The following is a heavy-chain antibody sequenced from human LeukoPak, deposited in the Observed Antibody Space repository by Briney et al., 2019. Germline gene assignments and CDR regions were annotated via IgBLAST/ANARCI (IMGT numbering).Heavy chain of an antibody. Sequence: SETLSLTCAVSGGSISSGGYSWSWIRQPPGKGLEWIGYIHYSDTYYNPSLRSRVTILVDTSKNQFSLKLSSVTAADTAVYYCARGEPYYYDSSGYYHYYYYMDVWGKGTTVTVSS. CDR1: GGSISSGGYS. D-gene: IGHD3-22*01. CDR2: IHYSDT. J-gene: IGHJ6*03. CDR3: ARGEPYYYDSSGYYHYYYYMDV. V-gene: IGHV4-30-4*07.